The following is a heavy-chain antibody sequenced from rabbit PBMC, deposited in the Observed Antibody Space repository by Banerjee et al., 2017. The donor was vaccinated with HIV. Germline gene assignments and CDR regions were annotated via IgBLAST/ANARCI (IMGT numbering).Heavy chain of an antibody. CDR2: INTGSGNT. CDR3: VRGGVYTSGWKFNL. V-gene: IGHV1S45*01. Sequence: QEQLVESGGDLVKPGASLTLTCTASGFSFSTKYVMCWVRQAPGKGLEWIGCINTGSGNTYYASGVNGRFTISSHNAQNTLYLQLNSLTAADTATYFCVRGGVYTSGWKFNLWGPGTLVTVS. D-gene: IGHD4-1*01. CDR1: GFSFSTKYV. J-gene: IGHJ4*01.